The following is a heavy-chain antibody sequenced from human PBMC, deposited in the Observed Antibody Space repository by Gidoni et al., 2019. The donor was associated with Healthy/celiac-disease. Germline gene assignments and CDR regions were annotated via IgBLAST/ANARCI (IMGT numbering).Heavy chain of an antibody. D-gene: IGHD3-22*01. CDR2: IYYSGST. CDR3: AGLYYYDSGPHWYFDL. J-gene: IGHJ2*01. Sequence: QVQLQESGPGLVKPSQTLSLTCTVSGGSISSGGYYWSWIRQHPGKGLEWIGYIYYSGSTYYNPSLKSRVTTSVDTSKNQFSLKLSSVTAADTAVYYCAGLYYYDSGPHWYFDLWGRGTLVTVSS. CDR1: GGSISSGGYY. V-gene: IGHV4-31*03.